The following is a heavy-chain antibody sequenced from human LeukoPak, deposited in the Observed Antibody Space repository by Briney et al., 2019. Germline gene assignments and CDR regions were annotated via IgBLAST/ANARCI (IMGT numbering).Heavy chain of an antibody. D-gene: IGHD5-24*01. CDR3: AREGREGYNYPALDF. CDR1: GFTFGSYW. J-gene: IGHJ4*02. V-gene: IGHV3-7*05. CDR2: MKHDGIEK. Sequence: GGSLRLSCAASGFTFGSYWMTWVRQAPGKGLEWVANMKHDGIEKYYVDSVKGRFTISRDKAKNSLYLQMNSLRAEDTAVYYCAREGREGYNYPALDFWGQGILVTVSS.